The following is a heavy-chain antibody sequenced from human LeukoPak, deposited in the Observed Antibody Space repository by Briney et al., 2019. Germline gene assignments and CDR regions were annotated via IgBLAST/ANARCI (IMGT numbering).Heavy chain of an antibody. CDR1: GGSISSYY. Sequence: SETLSLTCTVSGGSISSYYWSWIRQPPGKGLEWIGYIYYSGSTNYNPSLKSRVTISVDTSKNQFSLKLSSVTAADTAVYYCARGFEGSPFDYWGQGTLVTVSS. D-gene: IGHD3-10*01. J-gene: IGHJ4*02. CDR2: IYYSGST. V-gene: IGHV4-59*01. CDR3: ARGFEGSPFDY.